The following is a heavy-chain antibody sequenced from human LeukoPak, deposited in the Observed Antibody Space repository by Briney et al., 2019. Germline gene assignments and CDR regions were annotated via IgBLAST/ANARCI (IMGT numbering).Heavy chain of an antibody. J-gene: IGHJ6*03. CDR3: VEVDMDV. V-gene: IGHV3-30*02. Sequence: GGSLRLSCVGSGFILSSYGMHWVRQAPGKGLEWLTFIRNDGSERYYVDSVKGRFTIYRDNSKNTLYLQMNSLRVEDTAEYYCVEVDMDVWGKGTTVTISS. CDR1: GFILSSYG. CDR2: IRNDGSER.